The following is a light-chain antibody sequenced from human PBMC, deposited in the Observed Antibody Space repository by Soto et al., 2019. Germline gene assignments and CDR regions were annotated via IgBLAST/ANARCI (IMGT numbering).Light chain of an antibody. CDR1: RSDVGGYNY. J-gene: IGLJ2*01. V-gene: IGLV2-8*01. CDR3: SAYAGSTPVV. CDR2: EVS. Sequence: QSALTQPPSASVSPGQSVTISCTGTRSDVGGYNYVSWYQQYPGKAPKLMIYEVSKRPSGVPDRFSGSKSGNTASLTVSGLQTEDEADYYCSAYAGSTPVVFGGGTKLTVL.